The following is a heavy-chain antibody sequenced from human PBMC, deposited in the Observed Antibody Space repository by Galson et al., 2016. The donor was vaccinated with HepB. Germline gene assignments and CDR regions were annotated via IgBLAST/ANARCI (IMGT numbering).Heavy chain of an antibody. J-gene: IGHJ4*02. D-gene: IGHD3-3*01. CDR1: GFTFSTYG. CDR3: AKDAGVIWNGGYFDY. CDR2: ISFDGSYK. V-gene: IGHV3-30*18. Sequence: SLRLSCAASGFTFSTYGMDWVRQAPGKGLEWVAVISFDGSYKYYADSVKGRFTISRDNSKNTLYLQMNSLRAEDTAVYYCAKDAGVIWNGGYFDYWGQGTLVTVSS.